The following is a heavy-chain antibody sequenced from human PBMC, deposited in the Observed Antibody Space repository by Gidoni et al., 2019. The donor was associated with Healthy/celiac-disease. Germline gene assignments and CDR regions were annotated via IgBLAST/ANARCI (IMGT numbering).Heavy chain of an antibody. CDR3: ARDLALIAAAGHGPLDY. CDR1: GGSISSGSYY. D-gene: IGHD6-13*01. CDR2: IYTSWST. J-gene: IGHJ4*02. Sequence: QVQLQESGPGLVKPSQTLSLTCTVPGGSISSGSYYWSWIRQPAGKGLEWIGRIYTSWSTNYNPSLKSRVTMSVDTSKNQFSLKLSSVTAADTAVYYCARDLALIAAAGHGPLDYWGQGTLVTVSS. V-gene: IGHV4-61*02.